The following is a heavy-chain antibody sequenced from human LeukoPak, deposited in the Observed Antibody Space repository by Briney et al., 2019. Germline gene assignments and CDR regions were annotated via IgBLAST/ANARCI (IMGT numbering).Heavy chain of an antibody. V-gene: IGHV4-59*01. J-gene: IGHJ6*04. CDR2: IYYSGNT. CDR3: ARDGSGSSADV. D-gene: IGHD6-6*01. Sequence: SEXLSLTCAVSGVSISSSYWSWLRQPPGKGLEWMGYIYYSGNTNYNPSLTSRVAMSIDTSKNQFSLKLTSVTAADTALYYCARDGSGSSADVWGKGTSVTVSS. CDR1: GVSISSSY.